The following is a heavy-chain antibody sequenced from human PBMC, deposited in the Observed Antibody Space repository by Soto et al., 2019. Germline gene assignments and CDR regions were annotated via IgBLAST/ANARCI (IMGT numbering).Heavy chain of an antibody. J-gene: IGHJ3*01. D-gene: IGHD6-19*01. CDR2: ISDSGGAT. Sequence: EVQLLESGGGLVQPGGSLRLSCAASGFTFTRSVMTWARQAPGKGLEWVSTISDSGGATHYADSVKGRFTISRDHAKHTLSLQENSLRAGDTAVYYCAREGFSSGKAGCFDVWGQGTMVTVSS. V-gene: IGHV3-23*01. CDR1: GFTFTRSV. CDR3: AREGFSSGKAGCFDV.